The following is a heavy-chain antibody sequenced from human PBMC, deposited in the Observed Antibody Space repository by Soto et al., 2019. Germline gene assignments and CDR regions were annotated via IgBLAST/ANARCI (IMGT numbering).Heavy chain of an antibody. CDR3: VRFDGGY. D-gene: IGHD3-16*01. J-gene: IGHJ4*02. CDR2: INSDGSST. CDR1: GFTFSTYA. V-gene: IGHV3-74*01. Sequence: PGGSLRLSCAASGFTFSTYAMAWVRQAPGKGLVWVSRINSDGSSTNYADSVKGRFTISGDNAKNTLYLQMNSLRAEDTAVYYCVRFDGGYWGQGTLVTVSS.